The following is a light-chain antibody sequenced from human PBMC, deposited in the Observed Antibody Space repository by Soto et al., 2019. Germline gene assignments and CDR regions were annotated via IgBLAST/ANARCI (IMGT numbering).Light chain of an antibody. CDR3: AAWDDSLSGPYV. CDR2: EVS. J-gene: IGLJ1*01. V-gene: IGLV2-14*01. CDR1: SIDIAPYNY. Sequence: QSALTQPASVSGSPGQSLTISCTGTSIDIAPYNYVSWYQQHPGKAPKLIIYEVSYRPSGISNRFSGSKSGTSASLAISGLRSEDEADYYCAAWDDSLSGPYVFGTGTKVTVL.